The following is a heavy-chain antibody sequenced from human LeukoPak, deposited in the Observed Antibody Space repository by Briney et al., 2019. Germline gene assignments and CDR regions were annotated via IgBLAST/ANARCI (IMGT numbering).Heavy chain of an antibody. CDR3: GRDPNGDYVGAFEF. Sequence: GGSLRLSCAASGFTFSNFAMTWVRQAPGKGLEWVSSIRGRGDGTSYADSVEGRFTMSRDNSKNTLYLQMDSLRAEDTAMYYCGRDPNGDYVGAFEFWGQGTLVTVSS. D-gene: IGHD4-17*01. CDR2: IRGRGDGT. J-gene: IGHJ3*01. V-gene: IGHV3-23*01. CDR1: GFTFSNFA.